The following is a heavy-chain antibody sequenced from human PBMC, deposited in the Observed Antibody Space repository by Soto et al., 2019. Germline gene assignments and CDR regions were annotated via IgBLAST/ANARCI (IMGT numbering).Heavy chain of an antibody. CDR3: AKDEAIYGAFDI. J-gene: IGHJ3*02. Sequence: GGSLRLSCAASGFTFSSYAMSWVRQAPGKGLEWVSAISGSGSSTYYADSVKGRFTISRDNSKNTLYLQMISRRAEDTAVYSWAKDEAIYGAFDIWVQGTMVTVSS. CDR1: GFTFSSYA. D-gene: IGHD3-3*01. V-gene: IGHV3-23*01. CDR2: ISGSGSST.